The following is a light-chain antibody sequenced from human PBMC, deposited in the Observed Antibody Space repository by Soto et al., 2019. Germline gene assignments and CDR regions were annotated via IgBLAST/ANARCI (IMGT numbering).Light chain of an antibody. V-gene: IGKV1-5*01. Sequence: DIEMTQSPSTLSASVGDRVTITCRASQTISSWLAWYKQRPGKAPVLLISHASTLETGVPSRFSGGGSGTEFTLTISTLQPDDYATYYCQQYHSYPITFGGGTKVDIK. CDR3: QQYHSYPIT. J-gene: IGKJ4*01. CDR2: HAS. CDR1: QTISSW.